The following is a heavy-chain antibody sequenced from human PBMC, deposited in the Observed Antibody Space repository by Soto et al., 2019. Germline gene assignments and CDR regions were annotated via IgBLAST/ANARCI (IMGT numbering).Heavy chain of an antibody. V-gene: IGHV4-30-4*08. Sequence: WTWIRQSPGKGLEGLGYIHYTGSIMYNPSFKSRLTMAVDTTKNQFSIQLTSVTAADTAVYFCAREDDGGDRDYYGLDVWGQGTTVTVAS. D-gene: IGHD2-21*02. J-gene: IGHJ6*02. CDR3: AREDDGGDRDYYGLDV. CDR2: IHYTGSI.